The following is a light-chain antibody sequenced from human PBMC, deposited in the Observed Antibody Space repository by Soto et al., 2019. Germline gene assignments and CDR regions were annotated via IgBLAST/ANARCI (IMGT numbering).Light chain of an antibody. CDR3: CSYAGHSTYV. Sequence: QSVLTQSASVSGSPGQSITIPCTGTSSDVGNYNFVSWYQQHPGEVPKLIIYDVTKRPSGVSNRFSGSKSGNAASLTISGLQAEDETDYYCCSYAGHSTYVFGTGTRSPS. CDR2: DVT. CDR1: SSDVGNYNF. V-gene: IGLV2-23*02. J-gene: IGLJ1*01.